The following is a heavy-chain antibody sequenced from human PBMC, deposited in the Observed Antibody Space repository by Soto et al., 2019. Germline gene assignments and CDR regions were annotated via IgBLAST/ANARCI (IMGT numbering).Heavy chain of an antibody. Sequence: QVQLQQSGPGLVKPSLTLSLTCTVSGGSISYEYYHWTWIRQSPGKVLEWIGYVHHSGSIMYNPSVKRRVTISVDTSKNQFSLHLSSVTAADTAVDFCVREDGGGDREYYGVDVWGQGTTVTVSS. CDR2: VHHSGSI. J-gene: IGHJ6*01. CDR1: GGSISYEYYH. D-gene: IGHD3-16*01. CDR3: VREDGGGDREYYGVDV. V-gene: IGHV4-30-4*08.